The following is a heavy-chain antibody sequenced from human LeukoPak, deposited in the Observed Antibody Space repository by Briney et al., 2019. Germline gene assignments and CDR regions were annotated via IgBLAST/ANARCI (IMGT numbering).Heavy chain of an antibody. D-gene: IGHD2-15*01. Sequence: GASVKVSCKASGDIFTSDYIHWVRQAPGQGLEWMGIINPSGGSTNYAQKFQGRVSMTRDMSKTTVYMDLNSLRAEDTAVYYCATTVVAANCCRYYWGQGTLVTVSS. CDR1: GDIFTSDY. V-gene: IGHV1-46*01. CDR2: INPSGGST. CDR3: ATTVVAANCCRYY. J-gene: IGHJ4*02.